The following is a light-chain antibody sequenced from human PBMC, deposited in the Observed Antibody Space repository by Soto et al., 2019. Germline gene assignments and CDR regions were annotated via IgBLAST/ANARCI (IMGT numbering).Light chain of an antibody. CDR1: SSDIGNYNY. V-gene: IGLV2-14*01. CDR2: EVS. CDR3: SSYTITSTMV. J-gene: IGLJ2*01. Sequence: QSVLTQPASVSGSPGQSITISCTGSSSDIGNYNYVSWYQQNPGKAPKLMIYEVSNRPSGVSDRFSGSKSGNTASLTISGLQAEDEADYYCSSYTITSTMVFGGGTQLTVL.